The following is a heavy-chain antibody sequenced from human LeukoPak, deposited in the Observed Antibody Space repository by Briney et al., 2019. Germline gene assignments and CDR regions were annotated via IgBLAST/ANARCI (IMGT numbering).Heavy chain of an antibody. CDR3: ARDSVDTATGYWYFDL. Sequence: SETLSLTCTVSGGSISSYYWSWIRQPAGKGLEWIGRIYTSGSTNYNPSLKSRVTMSVDTSKSQFSLKLSSVTAADTAVYYCARDSVDTATGYWYFDLWGRGTLVTVSS. CDR1: GGSISSYY. V-gene: IGHV4-4*07. D-gene: IGHD2-15*01. CDR2: IYTSGST. J-gene: IGHJ2*01.